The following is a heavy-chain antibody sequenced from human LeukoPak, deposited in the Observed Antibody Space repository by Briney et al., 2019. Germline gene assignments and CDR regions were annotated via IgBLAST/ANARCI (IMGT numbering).Heavy chain of an antibody. CDR2: INTNTGNP. CDR3: ARSYTQGWFGESNTNAFDI. V-gene: IGHV7-4-1*02. Sequence: ASVKVSCKASGYTFTSYAMNWVRQTPGQGLEWMGWINTNTGNPTYAQGFTGRFVFSLDTSVSTAYLQISSLKAEDTAVYYCARSYTQGWFGESNTNAFDIWGQGTMVTVSS. CDR1: GYTFTSYA. D-gene: IGHD3-10*01. J-gene: IGHJ3*02.